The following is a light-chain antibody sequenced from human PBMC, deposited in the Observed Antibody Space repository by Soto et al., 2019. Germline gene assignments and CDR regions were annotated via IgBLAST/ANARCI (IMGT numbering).Light chain of an antibody. CDR2: GAS. J-gene: IGKJ5*01. CDR3: QQYNNWPLT. Sequence: DIVLTQSPATLSLSPGQTATLSCRASQSVSSNLAWYQQKPGQAPRLLIYGASTRATGIPARFSGSGSGTEFTLTISSLQSEDFAVYYCQQYNNWPLTFGQGTRREIK. CDR1: QSVSSN. V-gene: IGKV3-15*01.